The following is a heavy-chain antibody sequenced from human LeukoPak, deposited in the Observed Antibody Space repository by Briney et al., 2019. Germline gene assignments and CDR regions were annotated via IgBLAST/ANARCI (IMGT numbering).Heavy chain of an antibody. D-gene: IGHD6-19*01. J-gene: IGHJ6*03. CDR2: IKQDGSEK. V-gene: IGHV3-7*01. CDR1: GFTFSSYW. Sequence: GGSLRLSCAASGFTFSSYWMSWVRQAPGKGLEWVANIKQDGSEKYYVDSVKGRLTISRDNAKNSLYLQMNSLRAEDTAVYYCARDGVEGSGWYVWEYYYYYYYMDVWGKGTTVTVSS. CDR3: ARDGVEGSGWYVWEYYYYYYYMDV.